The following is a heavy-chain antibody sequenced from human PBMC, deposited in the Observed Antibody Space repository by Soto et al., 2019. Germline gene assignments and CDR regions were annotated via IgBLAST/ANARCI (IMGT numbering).Heavy chain of an antibody. V-gene: IGHV4-39*07. Sequence: SETLSLTCTVSGGSISSSDYYWGWIRQPPGKGLEWIGNIYYSGSTYYNPSLKSRVTISVDTSKNQFSLKLSSVTAADTAVYYCARSYGSGNYYGVPSNWFDPWGQGTLVTVSS. J-gene: IGHJ5*02. D-gene: IGHD3-10*01. CDR1: GGSISSSDYY. CDR3: ARSYGSGNYYGVPSNWFDP. CDR2: IYYSGST.